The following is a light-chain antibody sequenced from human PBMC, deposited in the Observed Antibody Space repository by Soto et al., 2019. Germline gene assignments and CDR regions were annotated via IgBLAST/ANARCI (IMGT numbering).Light chain of an antibody. J-gene: IGKJ5*01. CDR1: QSIPTRY. Sequence: DIVVTQSPGTLSLSPGERATLSCRASQSIPTRYLAWYQQKPGQAPRFLIWGASNRAPGIPDRFSGSGSGTDFSLTINRLEPEDVAVYYCQQYGDSPRITFGQGTRLEIK. CDR3: QQYGDSPRIT. CDR2: GAS. V-gene: IGKV3-20*01.